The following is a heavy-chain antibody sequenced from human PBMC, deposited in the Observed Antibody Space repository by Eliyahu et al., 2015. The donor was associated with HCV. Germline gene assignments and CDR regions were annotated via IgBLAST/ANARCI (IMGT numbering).Heavy chain of an antibody. CDR2: ISYDGSNK. D-gene: IGHD3-16*01. Sequence: QVQLVESGGGVVQXGRSLXXSCXXSGFPFSXYAMHWVRQXPGKGLEWVAVISYDGSNKYYADSVKGRFTISRDNSKNTLYLQMNSLRAEDTAVYYCARAGGPGLIYYYYDMDVWGQGTTVTVSS. CDR3: ARAGGPGLIYYYYDMDV. J-gene: IGHJ6*02. V-gene: IGHV3-30*04. CDR1: GFPFSXYA.